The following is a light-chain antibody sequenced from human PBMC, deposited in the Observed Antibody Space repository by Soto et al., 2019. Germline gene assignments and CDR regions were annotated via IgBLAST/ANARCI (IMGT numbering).Light chain of an antibody. Sequence: QSALTQPASVSGSPGQSITISCTGTSSDVGSYNLVSWYQRHPGKAPKLMIYEGSKRPSGVSNRFSGSKSGNTASLTISGLQAEDEADYYCSSYTSSSTWVFGGGTKVTVL. V-gene: IGLV2-14*02. CDR1: SSDVGSYNL. CDR2: EGS. CDR3: SSYTSSSTWV. J-gene: IGLJ3*02.